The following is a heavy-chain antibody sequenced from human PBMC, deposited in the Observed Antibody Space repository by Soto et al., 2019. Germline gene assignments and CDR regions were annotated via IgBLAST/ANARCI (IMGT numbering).Heavy chain of an antibody. V-gene: IGHV3-30*19. CDR2: TSYDGTNK. CDR3: ARWGTTGGLDV. CDR1: GFTFRSFV. J-gene: IGHJ4*02. D-gene: IGHD3-16*01. Sequence: QVQLVESGGGVVQPGTSLRLSCVGSGFTFRSFVIHWVRQAPGRGLEWVALTSYDGTNKYFGDSVKGRFTISRDNSSNTVDLQMDSLRLEDTALYYCARWGTTGGLDVWGQGTVVSVSS.